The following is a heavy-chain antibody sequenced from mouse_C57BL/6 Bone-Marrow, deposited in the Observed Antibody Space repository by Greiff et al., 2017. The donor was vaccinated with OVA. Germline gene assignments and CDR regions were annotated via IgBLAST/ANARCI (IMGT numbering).Heavy chain of an antibody. D-gene: IGHD1-1*01. CDR2: IDPSDSET. J-gene: IGHJ2*01. CDR1: GYTFTSYW. Sequence: QVQLQQPGAELVRPGSSVKLSCKASGYTFTSYWMHWVKQRPIQGLEWIGNIDPSDSETHYNQKFKDKATLTVDKSSSTAYMQLSSLTSVDSAVYYCARRYGSSSYYFDYWGQVTTLTVSS. V-gene: IGHV1-52*01. CDR3: ARRYGSSSYYFDY.